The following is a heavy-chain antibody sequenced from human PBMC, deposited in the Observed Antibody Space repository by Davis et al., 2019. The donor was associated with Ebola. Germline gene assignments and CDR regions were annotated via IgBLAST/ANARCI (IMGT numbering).Heavy chain of an antibody. Sequence: GGSLRLSCAASGFTFSNAWMSWVRQAPGKGLEWVGRIKSKTDGGTTDYAAPVKGRFTISRDDSKNTLYLQMNSLKTEDTAVYYCTQVGYSLPNNWFDPWGQGTLVTVSS. D-gene: IGHD5-18*01. V-gene: IGHV3-15*01. CDR1: GFTFSNAW. J-gene: IGHJ5*02. CDR3: TQVGYSLPNNWFDP. CDR2: IKSKTDGGTT.